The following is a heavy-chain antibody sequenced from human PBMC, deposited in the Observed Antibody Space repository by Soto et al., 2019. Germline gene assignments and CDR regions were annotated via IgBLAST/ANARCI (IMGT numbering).Heavy chain of an antibody. CDR3: GKPRRAGLRNAFDI. V-gene: IGHV4-39*01. J-gene: IGHJ3*02. CDR1: GGSISSSSYY. CDR2: IYYSGST. D-gene: IGHD2-21*02. Sequence: QLQLQESGPGLVKPSETLSLTCTVSGGSISSSSYYWGWIRQPPGKGLEWIGSIYYSGSTYYNPSLKSRVTISVDTSKDEFSQKLSAVTAAGTAVYCCGKPRRAGLRNAFDIWGQGTMVTVSS.